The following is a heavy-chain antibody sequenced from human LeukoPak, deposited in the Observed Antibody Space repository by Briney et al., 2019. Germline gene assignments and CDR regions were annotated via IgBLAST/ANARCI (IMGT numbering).Heavy chain of an antibody. CDR3: AKDLYGSGTYGYFDY. J-gene: IGHJ4*02. CDR1: GFTFSSYG. Sequence: GGSLRLSCAASGFTFSSYGMSWVRPAPGKGLEWVSTISGSGGNTYYADSVKGRFTISRDNSKNTLYLQMNSLRAEDTALYYCAKDLYGSGTYGYFDYWGQGTLVTVSS. CDR2: ISGSGGNT. V-gene: IGHV3-23*01. D-gene: IGHD3-10*01.